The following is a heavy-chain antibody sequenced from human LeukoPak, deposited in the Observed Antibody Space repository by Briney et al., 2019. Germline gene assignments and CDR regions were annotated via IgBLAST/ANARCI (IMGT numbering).Heavy chain of an antibody. J-gene: IGHJ6*03. D-gene: IGHD6-13*01. Sequence: GASVKVSCKASGYTFTGYYMHWVRQAPGQGLEWMGWINPNSGGTNYAQKFQGRVTMTRDTSISTAYMELSRLRADDTAVYYCARGGSSWDYTYYYYYMDVWGKGTTVTVSS. CDR3: ARGGSSWDYTYYYYYMDV. CDR2: INPNSGGT. CDR1: GYTFTGYY. V-gene: IGHV1-2*02.